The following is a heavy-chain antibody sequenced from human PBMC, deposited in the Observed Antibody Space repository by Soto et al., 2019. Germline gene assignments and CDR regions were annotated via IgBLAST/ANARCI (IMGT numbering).Heavy chain of an antibody. CDR3: ASDGLGSTVSPPVLNQH. CDR2: ISSSSSTI. CDR1: GFTFSSYS. V-gene: IGHV3-48*01. D-gene: IGHD4-17*01. Sequence: GGSLRLSCAASGFTFSSYSMNWVRQAPGKGLEWVSYISSSSSTIYYADSVKGRFTISRDNAKNSLYLQMNSLRAEDTAVYYCASDGLGSTVSPPVLNQHWGQGTLVTVSS. J-gene: IGHJ1*01.